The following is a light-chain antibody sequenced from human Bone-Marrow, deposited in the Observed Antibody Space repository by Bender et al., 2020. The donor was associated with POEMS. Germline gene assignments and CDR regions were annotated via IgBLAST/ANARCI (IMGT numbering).Light chain of an antibody. J-gene: IGLJ1*01. CDR3: SSYTTSSVFV. Sequence: QSALTQPASVSGSPGQSITISCTGPSSYVDSYTLVSWYQQHPGKAPRLIIYEGTERPSGVSSRFSGSRSGNTASLTISGLQAEDEADYYCSSYTTSSVFVFGTGTKVTVL. CDR1: SSYVDSYTL. V-gene: IGLV2-14*02. CDR2: EGT.